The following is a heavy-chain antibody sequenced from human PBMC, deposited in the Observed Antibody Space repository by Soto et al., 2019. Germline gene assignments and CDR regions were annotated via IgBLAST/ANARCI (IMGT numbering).Heavy chain of an antibody. J-gene: IGHJ5*02. D-gene: IGHD5-12*01. CDR3: AKGDNLGPKTGYAFDP. Sequence: QTLSLTCAISGDSVSSNTASWNWIRQSPSRGLEWLGRTYFRSKWYNDYAVSVKSRIIINPGTSNNQFSLQLNSVTPEDTAVYFCAKGDNLGPKTGYAFDPWGQGIMVTVSS. V-gene: IGHV6-1*01. CDR2: TYFRSKWYN. CDR1: GDSVSSNTAS.